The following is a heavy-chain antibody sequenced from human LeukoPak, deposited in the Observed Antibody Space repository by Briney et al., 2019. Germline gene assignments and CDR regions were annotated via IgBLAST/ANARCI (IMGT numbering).Heavy chain of an antibody. D-gene: IGHD1-14*01. V-gene: IGHV1-69*04. CDR2: IYPMLGVD. Sequence: ASVKVSCEASGGSFSTYAVSWERQAPGQGLEWMGRIYPMLGVDNYAQRFQGRVTITADKSTGTAYMELNSLTSEDTAVYYCASEGSGTSSPMAYWGQGTLVTVSS. CDR1: GGSFSTYA. J-gene: IGHJ4*02. CDR3: ASEGSGTSSPMAY.